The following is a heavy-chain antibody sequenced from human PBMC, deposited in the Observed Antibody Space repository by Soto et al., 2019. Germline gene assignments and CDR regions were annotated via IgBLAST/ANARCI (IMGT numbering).Heavy chain of an antibody. V-gene: IGHV3-11*01. CDR2: ISSSGSAI. CDR3: ARFLTTKYDFWSCYYNGRRYYYYIDV. D-gene: IGHD3-3*01. Sequence: QVQLVESGGGLVKPGGSLRLSCAASGFTFSDYYMSWIRQAQGKGLEWVSYISSSGSAIYYADSVKGRFTISRDNAKNSLYLQMNSMRAEDTAVYYCARFLTTKYDFWSCYYNGRRYYYYIDVWGKGTTVTVSS. CDR1: GFTFSDYY. J-gene: IGHJ6*03.